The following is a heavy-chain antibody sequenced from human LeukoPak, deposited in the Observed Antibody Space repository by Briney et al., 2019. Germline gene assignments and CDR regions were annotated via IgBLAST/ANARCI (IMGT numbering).Heavy chain of an antibody. V-gene: IGHV3-7*01. Sequence: GGSLRLSCAASGFTSSSHWMSWVRQAPGKGLEWVANIKQDGSEKYYVDSVKGRFTISRDNAKNSLYLQMNSLRAEDTAVYYCARDRGSSGWYEFDYWGQGTLVTVSS. D-gene: IGHD6-19*01. CDR2: IKQDGSEK. J-gene: IGHJ4*02. CDR1: GFTSSSHW. CDR3: ARDRGSSGWYEFDY.